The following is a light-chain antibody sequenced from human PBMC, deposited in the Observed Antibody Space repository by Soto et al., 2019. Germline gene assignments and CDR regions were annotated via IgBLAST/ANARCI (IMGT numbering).Light chain of an antibody. J-gene: IGLJ1*01. Sequence: QSALTQPASVSGSPGQSITISCTGSSSDIGGSKYVSWYQHHPDKAPRLIIYEVTNRPSGVSSRFSGSKSHNTASLTISGLQAEDEADYYCRSYTDDTTYVFGTGTKLTV. CDR1: SSDIGGSKY. V-gene: IGLV2-14*01. CDR3: RSYTDDTTYV. CDR2: EVT.